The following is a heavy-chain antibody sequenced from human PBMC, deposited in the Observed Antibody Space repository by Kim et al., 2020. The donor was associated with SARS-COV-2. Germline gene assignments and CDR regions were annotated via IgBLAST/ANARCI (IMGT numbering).Heavy chain of an antibody. D-gene: IGHD4-17*01. CDR3: ARRVTTRRMRYFDL. Sequence: NPSLKSRVPVSVDASKNQFSLKLSSVTAADTAVYFCARRVTTRRMRYFDLWGRGTLVTVSS. J-gene: IGHJ2*01. V-gene: IGHV4-34*01.